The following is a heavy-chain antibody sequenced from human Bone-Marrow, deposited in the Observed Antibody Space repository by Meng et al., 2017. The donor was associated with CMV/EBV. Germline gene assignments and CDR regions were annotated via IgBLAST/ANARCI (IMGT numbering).Heavy chain of an antibody. Sequence: SETLSLTCAVYGGSFRGYYWSWIRQPPGKGLEWIGEINHSGSTNYNPSLKSRVTISVDTSKNQFSLKLSSVTAADTAVYYCARRSVVVPAASFDYWGQGTLVTVSS. CDR1: GGSFRGYY. CDR2: INHSGST. J-gene: IGHJ4*02. CDR3: ARRSVVVPAASFDY. D-gene: IGHD2-2*01. V-gene: IGHV4-34*01.